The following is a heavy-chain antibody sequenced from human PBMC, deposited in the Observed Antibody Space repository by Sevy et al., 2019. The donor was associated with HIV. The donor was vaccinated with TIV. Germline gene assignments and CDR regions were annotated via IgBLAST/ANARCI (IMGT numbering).Heavy chain of an antibody. CDR3: ARDRPTLNYHASSGYNYYFDS. V-gene: IGHV3-21*01. Sequence: GGSLRHSCAASGFTFSSYNMNWVRQAPGKGLEWISSITGDSSYMYDADSVKGRFTISRDNAKNSLYLHMNGLRAEDTAVYYCARDRPTLNYHASSGYNYYFDSWGQGTLVTVSS. CDR1: GFTFSSYN. D-gene: IGHD3-22*01. CDR2: ITGDSSYM. J-gene: IGHJ4*02.